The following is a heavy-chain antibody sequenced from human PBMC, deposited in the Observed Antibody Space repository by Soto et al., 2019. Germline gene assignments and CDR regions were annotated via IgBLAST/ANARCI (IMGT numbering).Heavy chain of an antibody. CDR2: ISSSSSYI. D-gene: IGHD1-7*01. Sequence: GGSLRLSCAASGFTFSSYSMNWVRQAPGKGLEWVSSISSSSSYIYYADSVKGRFTISRDNAKNSLYLQMNSLRAEDTAVYYCARAWTYNWNYGDWFDPWGQGTLVTVSS. CDR1: GFTFSSYS. J-gene: IGHJ5*02. V-gene: IGHV3-21*01. CDR3: ARAWTYNWNYGDWFDP.